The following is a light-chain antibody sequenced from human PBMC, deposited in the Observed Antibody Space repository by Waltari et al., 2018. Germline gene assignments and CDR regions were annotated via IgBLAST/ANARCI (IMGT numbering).Light chain of an antibody. CDR1: SSNIGSNT. Sequence: QSVLTQPPSASGTPGQRVTISCSGSSSNIGSNTGNRHQQAPGAAPKLPNYRNNQWPSGVPNRFSGAKSGTSASLAISGLQSEDEADYHCAAWDDSLSGWVFGGGTKLTVL. J-gene: IGLJ3*02. CDR3: AAWDDSLSGWV. CDR2: RNN. V-gene: IGLV1-44*01.